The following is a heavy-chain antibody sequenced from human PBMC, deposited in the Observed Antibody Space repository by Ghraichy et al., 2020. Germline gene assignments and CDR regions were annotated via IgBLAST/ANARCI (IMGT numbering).Heavy chain of an antibody. CDR2: INHSGST. D-gene: IGHD3-3*01. Sequence: ETLSLTCAVYGGSFSGYYWSWIRQPPGKGLEWIGEINHSGSTNYNPSLKSRVTISVDTSKNQFSLKLSSVTAADTAVYYCASEGSGYPLEDWGQGTLVTVSS. CDR1: GGSFSGYY. J-gene: IGHJ4*02. V-gene: IGHV4-34*01. CDR3: ASEGSGYPLED.